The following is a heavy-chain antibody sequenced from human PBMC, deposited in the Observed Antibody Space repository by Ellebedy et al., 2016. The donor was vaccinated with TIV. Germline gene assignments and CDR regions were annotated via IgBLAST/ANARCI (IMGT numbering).Heavy chain of an antibody. Sequence: GGSLRLXXAASGFTFSSYSMNWVRQAPGKGLEWVSYISSSSSYIYYADSVKGRFTISRDNAKNSLSLQMNSLRAEDTAVYYCARDLGASGWSAGYWGQGTLVTVSS. CDR1: GFTFSSYS. V-gene: IGHV3-21*01. CDR2: ISSSSSYI. CDR3: ARDLGASGWSAGY. D-gene: IGHD6-19*01. J-gene: IGHJ4*02.